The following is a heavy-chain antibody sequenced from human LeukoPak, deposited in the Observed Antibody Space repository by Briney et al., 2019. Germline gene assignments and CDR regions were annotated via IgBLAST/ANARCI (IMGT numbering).Heavy chain of an antibody. Sequence: GASAKVSCKASGYTFTSYGISWVRQAPGQGLEWMGWISAYNGNANYAQKLQGRVTMTTDTSTSTAYMELRSLRSDDTAVYYCARDSATPQRGPWFDPWGQGTLVTVSS. CDR3: ARDSATPQRGPWFDP. J-gene: IGHJ5*02. D-gene: IGHD2-15*01. V-gene: IGHV1-18*01. CDR2: ISAYNGNA. CDR1: GYTFTSYG.